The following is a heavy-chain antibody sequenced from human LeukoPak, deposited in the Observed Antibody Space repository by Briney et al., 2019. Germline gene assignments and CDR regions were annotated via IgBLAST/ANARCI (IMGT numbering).Heavy chain of an antibody. CDR1: GFTVSSSY. CDR3: ASLYVSGSYWFDY. J-gene: IGHJ4*02. CDR2: IYFDGPT. V-gene: IGHV3-53*01. D-gene: IGHD3-10*01. Sequence: PGGFLRLSCAAAGFTVSSSYMSWVRQAPGKGLEWVSSIYFDGPTFYADSVKGRFTIARDNSKNPLYLQMNSLRAEDTAVYYCASLYVSGSYWFDYWGQGTLVTVST.